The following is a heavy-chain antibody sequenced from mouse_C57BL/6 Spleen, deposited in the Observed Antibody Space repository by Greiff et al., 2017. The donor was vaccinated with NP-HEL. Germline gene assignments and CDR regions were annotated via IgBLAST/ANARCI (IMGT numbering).Heavy chain of an antibody. V-gene: IGHV1-26*01. CDR1: GYTFTDYY. CDR2: INPNNGGT. D-gene: IGHD1-1*01. J-gene: IGHJ2*01. CDR3: ARSEYYYGSSYRAYFDY. Sequence: VQLQQSGPELVKPGASVKISCKASGYTFTDYYMNWVKQSHGKSLEWIGDINPNNGGTSYNQKFKGKATLTVDKSSSTAYMELRSLTSEDSAVYYCARSEYYYGSSYRAYFDYWGQGTTLTVSS.